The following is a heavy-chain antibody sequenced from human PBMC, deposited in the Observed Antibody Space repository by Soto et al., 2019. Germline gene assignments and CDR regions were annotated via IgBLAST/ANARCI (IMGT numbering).Heavy chain of an antibody. V-gene: IGHV1-2*02. CDR1: GYTFIGYY. CDR2: INPNNGGT. J-gene: IGHJ1*01. Sequence: ASLKVSCKTSGYTFIGYYVHWVRQAPGQGLEWMGWINPNNGGTKYSRKFQGRVTMTRDTSINTAYMELSRLTTDDTAVHYCARRRGNYPITEFLQYWGQVTLVTVS. D-gene: IGHD3-10*01. CDR3: ARRRGNYPITEFLQY.